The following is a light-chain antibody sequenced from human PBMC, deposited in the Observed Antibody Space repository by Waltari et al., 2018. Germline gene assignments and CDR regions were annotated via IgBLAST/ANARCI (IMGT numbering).Light chain of an antibody. CDR2: DDG. CDR3: QVWDSGSDHYV. V-gene: IGLV3-21*02. J-gene: IGLJ1*01. Sequence: SYVLTQPPSVSVAPGQTARISCDGNNIGSKNVHWYQQKPGQAPVLVVYDDGDRPSGIPERFYGSNSGNTATLTISRGDAGDEADYYCQVWDSGSDHYVFGTVTKVTVL. CDR1: NIGSKN.